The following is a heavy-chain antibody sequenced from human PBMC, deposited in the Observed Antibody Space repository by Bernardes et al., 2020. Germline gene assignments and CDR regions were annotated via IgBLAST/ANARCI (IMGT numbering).Heavy chain of an antibody. V-gene: IGHV4-39*01. CDR3: ARGGSRATWIQLWFSPPFDY. D-gene: IGHD5-18*01. Sequence: TLSLTCTVSGGSISSRSYYWGWIRQPPGQGLEWIGSIYYSGSTYYNPSLKSRVTISVDTSKNQFSLKLSSVTAADTAVYYCARGGSRATWIQLWFSPPFDYWGQGTLVTVSS. CDR1: GGSISSRSYY. CDR2: IYYSGST. J-gene: IGHJ4*02.